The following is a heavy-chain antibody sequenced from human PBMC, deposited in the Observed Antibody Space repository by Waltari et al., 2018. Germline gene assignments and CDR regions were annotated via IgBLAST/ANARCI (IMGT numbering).Heavy chain of an antibody. CDR2: ISWNSGGI. Sequence: EVQLVESGGGLVQPGRSLRLSCAASGFTFDDYAMHWVRQAPGKGLEWVSGISWNSGGIGYADSVKGRFTIYRDNARQSLYLQMNRLRAEDTALYYCAKDMGTAWGPYYFDYWGQGTLVTVSS. V-gene: IGHV3-9*01. D-gene: IGHD3-16*01. CDR1: GFTFDDYA. J-gene: IGHJ4*02. CDR3: AKDMGTAWGPYYFDY.